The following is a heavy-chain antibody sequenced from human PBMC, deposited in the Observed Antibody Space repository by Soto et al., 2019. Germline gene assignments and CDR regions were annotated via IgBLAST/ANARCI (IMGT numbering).Heavy chain of an antibody. CDR2: IIPIIGVT. CDR3: ARESLGAKGADH. J-gene: IGHJ4*02. V-gene: IGHV1-69*10. Sequence: PGQGLEWMGGIIPIIGVTHYAQKFQGRVTISALSSTGTAYMELTNLGFEDTALYYCARESLGAKGADHWGQGTLVTVSS. D-gene: IGHD3-16*01.